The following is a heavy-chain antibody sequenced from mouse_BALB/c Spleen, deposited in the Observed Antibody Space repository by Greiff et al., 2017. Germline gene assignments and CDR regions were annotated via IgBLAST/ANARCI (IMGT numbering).Heavy chain of an antibody. V-gene: IGHV2-2*02. CDR1: GFSLTSYG. J-gene: IGHJ4*01. CDR3: ARNGYDGYPYAMDY. Sequence: VKLQESGPGLVQPSQSLSITCTVSGFSLTSYGVHWVRQSPGKGLEWLGVIWSGGSTDYNAAFISRLSISKDNSKSQVFFKMNSLQANDTAIYYCARNGYDGYPYAMDYWGQGTSVTVSS. D-gene: IGHD2-3*01. CDR2: IWSGGST.